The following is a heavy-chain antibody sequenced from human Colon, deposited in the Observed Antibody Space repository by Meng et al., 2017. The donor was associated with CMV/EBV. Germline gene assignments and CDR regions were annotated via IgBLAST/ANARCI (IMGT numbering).Heavy chain of an antibody. CDR3: ARVPTAMAPFDY. CDR2: ISGNSYYI. D-gene: IGHD5-18*01. CDR1: GFPFSTYS. V-gene: IGHV3-21*01. J-gene: IGHJ4*02. Sequence: GGSLRLSCAASGFPFSTYSMHWVRQAPGKGLEWVSSISGNSYYIYYSESVKGRFTISRDNAKNSLYLQMNSLRAEDTAVYYCARVPTAMAPFDYWGQGTLVTVSS.